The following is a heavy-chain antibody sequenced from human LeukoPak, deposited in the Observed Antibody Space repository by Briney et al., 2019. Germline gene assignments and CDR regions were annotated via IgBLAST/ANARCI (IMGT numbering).Heavy chain of an antibody. J-gene: IGHJ4*02. CDR3: ARSTQDSSTSFDY. V-gene: IGHV4-59*01. Sequence: PSETLSLTCTVSGGSITNYYWSWLRQPPGKGLEYIGFIYHSGSTNYNPSLKSRVTMSVDKSKNQCSLRLSSVTDADTAIYFCARSTQDSSTSFDYWGQGTLVTVSS. CDR1: GGSITNYY. CDR2: IYHSGST. D-gene: IGHD6-6*01.